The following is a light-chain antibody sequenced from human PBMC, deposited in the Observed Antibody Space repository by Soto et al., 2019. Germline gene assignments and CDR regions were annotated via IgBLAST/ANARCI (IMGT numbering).Light chain of an antibody. J-gene: IGKJ4*01. CDR2: RAS. Sequence: EIVLTQSPGTLSLSPGERATLSCRASQSVSSDYLAWYQQKPGQTPKVLIYRASSRATGIPDRFSGSGSGTDFTLTISRLEPEDFAVYYCQHYGSSPLTFGGGNKVEIK. CDR3: QHYGSSPLT. CDR1: QSVSSDY. V-gene: IGKV3-20*01.